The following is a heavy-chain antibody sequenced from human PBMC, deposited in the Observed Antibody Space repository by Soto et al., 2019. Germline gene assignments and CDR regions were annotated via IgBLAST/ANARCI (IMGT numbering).Heavy chain of an antibody. J-gene: IGHJ4*02. V-gene: IGHV3-30-3*01. CDR2: ISYDETYI. D-gene: IGHD3-10*01. CDR1: GFSFSSIA. CDR3: ARDAFYYGSGTYYNYFDY. Sequence: QVQLVESGGGVVQPGRSLRLSCAGSGFSFSSIAMHWVRQAPGKGLEWVAVISYDETYIYYADSVKGRFTISRDNSKNTLYLQMDSLRAEDTAVYYCARDAFYYGSGTYYNYFDYWGQGVLVTVSS.